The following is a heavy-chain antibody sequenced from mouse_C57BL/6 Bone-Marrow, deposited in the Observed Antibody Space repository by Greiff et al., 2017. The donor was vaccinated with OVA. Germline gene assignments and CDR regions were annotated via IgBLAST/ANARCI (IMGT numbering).Heavy chain of an antibody. CDR1: GYAFSSSW. CDR2: IYPGDGDT. CDR3: AGFYYYAMDY. J-gene: IGHJ4*01. Sequence: QVQLHQSGPELVKPGASVKISCKASGYAFSSSWMNWVKQRPGKGLEWIGRIYPGDGDTNYNGKFKGKATLTADKSSSTAYMQLSSLTSEDSAVYFCAGFYYYAMDYWGQGTSVTVSS. V-gene: IGHV1-82*01.